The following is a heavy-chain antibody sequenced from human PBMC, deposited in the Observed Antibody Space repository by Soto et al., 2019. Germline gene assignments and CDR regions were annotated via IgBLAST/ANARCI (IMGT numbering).Heavy chain of an antibody. J-gene: IGHJ4*02. CDR1: GFMFGSYW. CDR2: IKRDGSEK. CDR3: ARVRATDYEIDY. Sequence: GGSLRLSCTASGFMFGSYWMTWVRHVPGKGLQWVANIKRDGSEKYYVDFVKGRFTISRDNADNSVFLDMNNLRVDDTATYYCARVRATDYEIDYWGQGALVTVSS. D-gene: IGHD4-17*01. V-gene: IGHV3-7*03.